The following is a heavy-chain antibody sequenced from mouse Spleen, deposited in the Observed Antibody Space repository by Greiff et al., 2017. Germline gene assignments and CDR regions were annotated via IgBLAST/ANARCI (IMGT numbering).Heavy chain of an antibody. Sequence: ESGPGLVKPSQSLSLTCSVTGYSITSGYYWNWIRQFPGNKLEWMGYISYDGSNNYNPSLKNRISITRDTSKNQFFLKLNSVTTEDTATYYCARAPGSTFDYWGQGTTLTVSS. V-gene: IGHV3-6*01. CDR3: ARAPGSTFDY. J-gene: IGHJ2*01. CDR1: GYSITSGYY. CDR2: ISYDGSN. D-gene: IGHD1-1*01.